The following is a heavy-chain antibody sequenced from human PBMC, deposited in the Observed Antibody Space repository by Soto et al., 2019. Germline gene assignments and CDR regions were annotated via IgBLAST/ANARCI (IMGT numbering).Heavy chain of an antibody. CDR1: GGSFSSGGYY. D-gene: IGHD2-15*01. J-gene: IGHJ4*02. CDR3: ARAGTVVALWDFDY. V-gene: IGHV4-61*08. CDR2: IYYSGST. Sequence: SETLSLTCTVSGGSFSSGGYYWNWIRQPPGKGLEWIGYIYYSGSTNYNPSLKSRVTISVDTSKNQFSPKLSSVTAADTAVYYCARAGTVVALWDFDYWGQGTLVTVSS.